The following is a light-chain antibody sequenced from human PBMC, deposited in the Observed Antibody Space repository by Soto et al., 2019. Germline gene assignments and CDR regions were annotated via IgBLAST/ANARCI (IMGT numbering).Light chain of an antibody. Sequence: DIQMTQSPSTLSASVGDRVTITCRASQSISTWLVWYQQKPGRAPKLLMYKASSLESGVPSRFSGTGSGTEFTLTISSLQPDDFATYYCQQYNSSPTFGQGTRLEIK. J-gene: IGKJ5*01. CDR2: KAS. V-gene: IGKV1-5*03. CDR3: QQYNSSPT. CDR1: QSISTW.